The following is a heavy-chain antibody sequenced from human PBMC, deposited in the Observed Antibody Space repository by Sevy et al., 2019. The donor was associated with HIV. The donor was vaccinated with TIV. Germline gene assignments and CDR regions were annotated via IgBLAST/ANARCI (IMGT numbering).Heavy chain of an antibody. V-gene: IGHV3-7*01. D-gene: IGHD5-12*01. CDR2: IKQDGSEK. J-gene: IGHJ6*02. Sequence: GGSLRLSCAASGFTFSRYWMSWVRQAPGKGLEWVANIKQDGSEKYDVDSVKGRFTISRDNAKKSLFLQMNSLRAEDTGVYYCVKNRDDSSGFGMDVWGQGTTVTGSS. CDR3: VKNRDDSSGFGMDV. CDR1: GFTFSRYW.